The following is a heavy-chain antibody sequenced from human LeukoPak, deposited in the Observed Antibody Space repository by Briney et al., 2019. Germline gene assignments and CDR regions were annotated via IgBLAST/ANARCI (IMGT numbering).Heavy chain of an antibody. J-gene: IGHJ6*02. CDR2: INPNSGNT. D-gene: IGHD3-16*02. V-gene: IGHV1-8*01. CDR3: ARAVDDYVWGSYPLDV. Sequence: ASVKVSCKASGYTFTSYDINWVRQATGQGLEWMGWINPNSGNTGYAQKFQGRVTMTRNTSISTAYMELSSLRSEDTAVYYCARAVDDYVWGSYPLDVWGQGTTVTVSS. CDR1: GYTFTSYD.